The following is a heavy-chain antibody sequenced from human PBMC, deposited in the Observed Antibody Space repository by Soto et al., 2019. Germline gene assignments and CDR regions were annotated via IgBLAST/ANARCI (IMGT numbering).Heavy chain of an antibody. D-gene: IGHD2-2*02. J-gene: IGHJ6*02. CDR1: GGSVSSGSHY. CDR3: ASVTRTCISTSCYRYYYGMDV. V-gene: IGHV4-61*01. Sequence: QVQLQESGPGLVKPSETLSLTCTVSGGSVSSGSHYWSLIRQPPGKGLEWIGYSYYSGSTNYNPSLNSRVTISVDTSKNQFSLKLSSVTAADTAVYYCASVTRTCISTSCYRYYYGMDVWGHGTTVTVSS. CDR2: SYYSGST.